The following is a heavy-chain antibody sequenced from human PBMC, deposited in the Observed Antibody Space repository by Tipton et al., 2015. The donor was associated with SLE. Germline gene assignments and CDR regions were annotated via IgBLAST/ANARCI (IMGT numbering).Heavy chain of an antibody. CDR3: ARGAAAGYYYYYYMDV. CDR2: INHSGST. CDR1: GGSFSGYS. Sequence: TLSLTCAVYGGSFSGYSWSWIRQPPGKGLEWIGEINHSGSTNYNPSLKSRVTISVDTSKNQFSLKLNSVTAADTAVYYCARGAAAGYYYYYYMDVWGKGTTVTVSS. V-gene: IGHV4-34*01. D-gene: IGHD6-13*01. J-gene: IGHJ6*03.